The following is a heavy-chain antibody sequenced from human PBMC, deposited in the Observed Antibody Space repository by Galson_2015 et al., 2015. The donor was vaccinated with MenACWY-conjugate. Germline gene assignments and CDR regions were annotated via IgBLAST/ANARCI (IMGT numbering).Heavy chain of an antibody. V-gene: IGHV5-51*01. CDR2: IYPGDSDT. Sequence: QSGAEVKKPGESLKISCKGSGYSFTSYWIGWVRQMPGKGLEWMGIIYPGDSDTRYSPSFQGQVTISADKSISTAYLQWSSLKASDTAMYYCARHRGYYYDSSGLPLPGVKNYYYYMDVWGKGTTVTVSS. D-gene: IGHD3-22*01. J-gene: IGHJ6*03. CDR1: GYSFTSYW. CDR3: ARHRGYYYDSSGLPLPGVKNYYYYMDV.